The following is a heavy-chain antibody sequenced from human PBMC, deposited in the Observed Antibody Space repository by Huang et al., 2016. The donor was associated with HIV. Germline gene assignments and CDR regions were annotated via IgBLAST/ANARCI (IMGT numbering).Heavy chain of an antibody. V-gene: IGHV3-30*18. CDR2: ISYDGNKK. J-gene: IGHJ6*02. CDR3: GKEWTGSSGWFTLHYYYYGMDV. D-gene: IGHD6-19*01. CDR1: GFSFSHYG. Sequence: QVQLVESGGGVVQPGRSLRLSCAASGFSFSHYGIHWVRQAPGKGVEWVVVISYDGNKKYYAASVKGRFTISRDNSNNTLFLQMNSLRAEDTAVYYCGKEWTGSSGWFTLHYYYYGMDVWGQGTTVTVSS.